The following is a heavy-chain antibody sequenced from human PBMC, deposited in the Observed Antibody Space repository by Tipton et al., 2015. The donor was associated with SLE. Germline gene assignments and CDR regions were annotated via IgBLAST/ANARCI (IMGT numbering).Heavy chain of an antibody. D-gene: IGHD5-24*01. CDR1: GGSISSGSYY. Sequence: TLSLTCTVSGGSISSGSYYWSWIRQPAGKGLEWIGRIYTKGSMNYSPSLRSRVTISLDPSKNQLSLKLTVGTAADTAVYYCARHRWRWNDAFDIWGQGTMVTVSS. V-gene: IGHV4-61*02. J-gene: IGHJ3*02. CDR2: IYTKGSM. CDR3: ARHRWRWNDAFDI.